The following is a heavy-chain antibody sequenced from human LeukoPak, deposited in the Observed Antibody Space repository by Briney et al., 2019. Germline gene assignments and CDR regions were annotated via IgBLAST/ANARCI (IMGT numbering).Heavy chain of an antibody. J-gene: IGHJ4*02. D-gene: IGHD1-26*01. V-gene: IGHV1-8*03. CDR3: ARWSYGGLDY. CDR1: GYTFTSYD. CDR2: MNPNSGNT. Sequence: ASVKVSCKASGYTFTSYDINWVRHATGQGLEWMGWMNPNSGNTGYAQKFHGRVTITRNTSISPAYMELSSVRSEDTAVYYCARWSYGGLDYWGGGTALTVSS.